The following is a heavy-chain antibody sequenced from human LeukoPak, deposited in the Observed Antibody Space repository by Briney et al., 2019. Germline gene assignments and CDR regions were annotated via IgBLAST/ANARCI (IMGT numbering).Heavy chain of an antibody. CDR2: ISYDGTNK. CDR3: ARDRTPNLSAYSNPTFHY. CDR1: GFTFSTYA. V-gene: IGHV3-30*07. J-gene: IGHJ4*02. D-gene: IGHD4-11*01. Sequence: PGGSLRLSCAASGFTFSTYAIHWVRQAPGKGLEWVAVISYDGTNKNYADSVKGRFTISRDNSKNTLYLQLNSLRAEDTAVYYCARDRTPNLSAYSNPTFHYWGQGTLVTVSS.